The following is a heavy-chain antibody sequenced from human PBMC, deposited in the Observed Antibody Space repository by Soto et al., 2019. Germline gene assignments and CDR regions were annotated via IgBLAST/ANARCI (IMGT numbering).Heavy chain of an antibody. V-gene: IGHV3-15*01. CDR1: GVAFSRAW. D-gene: IGHD3-3*01. CDR3: PTVVRTFSEWPRNDY. J-gene: IGHJ4*02. CDR2: IKSKTDGGTI. Sequence: PWGSLGTSCASSGVAFSRAWMNWVRQAPGQGLDLVGLIKSKTDGGTIDYAAPVNGRFISSRDDSKDRLYLQMNRLKSEDTGVYYCPTVVRTFSEWPRNDYWGRGTMVTVSS.